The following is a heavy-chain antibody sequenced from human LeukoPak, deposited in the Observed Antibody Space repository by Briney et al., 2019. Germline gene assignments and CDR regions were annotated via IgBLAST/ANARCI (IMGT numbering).Heavy chain of an antibody. CDR1: GYTFTNYD. Sequence: ASVKVSCKASGYTFTNYDINWVRQATGQGLEWMGWVNPDSGNTGYAQKFQGRVTMTRDTSTSTVYMELSSLRSEDTAVYYCARGTAVVRGVINYWGQGTLVTVSS. CDR2: VNPDSGNT. J-gene: IGHJ4*02. V-gene: IGHV1-8*01. CDR3: ARGTAVVRGVINY. D-gene: IGHD3-10*01.